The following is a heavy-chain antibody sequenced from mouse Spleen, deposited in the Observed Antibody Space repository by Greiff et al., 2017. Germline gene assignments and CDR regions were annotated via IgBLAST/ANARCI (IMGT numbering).Heavy chain of an antibody. CDR2: IHPSDSDT. V-gene: IGHV1-74*01. J-gene: IGHJ3*01. CDR1: GYTFTSYW. CDR3: ASPYYYGYRFAY. D-gene: IGHD1-2*01. Sequence: QVQLQQPGAELVKPGASVKVSCKASGYTFTSYWMHWVKQRPGQGLEWIGRIHPSDSDTNYNQKFKGKATLTVDKSSSTAYMQLSSLTSEDSAVYYCASPYYYGYRFAYWGQGTLVTVSA.